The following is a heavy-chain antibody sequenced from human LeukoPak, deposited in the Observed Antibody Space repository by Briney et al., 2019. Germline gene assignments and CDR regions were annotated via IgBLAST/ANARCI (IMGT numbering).Heavy chain of an antibody. CDR1: GGSISSYY. J-gene: IGHJ6*02. Sequence: PSKTLSLTCTVSGGSISSYYWSWIRQPPGKGLEWIGYIYYSGSTNYNPSLKSRVTISVDTSKNQFSLKLSSVTAADTAVYYCARDRAYCGSDCYRGSYYYGMDVWGQGTTVTVSS. D-gene: IGHD2-21*02. CDR3: ARDRAYCGSDCYRGSYYYGMDV. CDR2: IYYSGST. V-gene: IGHV4-59*01.